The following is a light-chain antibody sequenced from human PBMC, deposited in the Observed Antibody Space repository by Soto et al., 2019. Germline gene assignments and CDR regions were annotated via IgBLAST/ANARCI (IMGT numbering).Light chain of an antibody. Sequence: EIVMTQSPATLSVSPGERATLSCRASQSVSSNLAWYQQRPGQAPRLLIYGASARATSFPARFSASGSGTEFILTISSLQSEDFAVYYCQQYDNWPWTFGRGTKVEI. CDR3: QQYDNWPWT. J-gene: IGKJ1*01. CDR1: QSVSSN. CDR2: GAS. V-gene: IGKV3-15*01.